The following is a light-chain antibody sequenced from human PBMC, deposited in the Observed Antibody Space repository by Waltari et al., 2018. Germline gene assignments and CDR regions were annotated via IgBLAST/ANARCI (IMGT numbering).Light chain of an antibody. CDR2: EVS. CDR1: TSTFVVYNY. V-gene: IGLV2-14*01. CDR3: FSYTTSSTWV. Sequence: QSALPQPASVSGSPGRPIPSPCPVPTSTFVVYNYFSCYHQHPDKAPRPMIYEVSKRPSVVSNRFSGSKSGNTASLTISGLQAEDEADYYCFSYTTSSTWVFGGGTKLTVL. J-gene: IGLJ3*02.